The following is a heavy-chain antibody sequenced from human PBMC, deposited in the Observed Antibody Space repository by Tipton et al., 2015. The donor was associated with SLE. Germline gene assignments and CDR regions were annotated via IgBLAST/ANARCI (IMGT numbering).Heavy chain of an antibody. CDR2: INRSGNT. Sequence: TLSLTCSVSGASISSDNWWTWVRQAPGKGLEWIGQINRSGNTRYNPSLKSRLTISRDTSKNQFSLNLTSVTAADTAVYYCARDGGSSWFDENWFDPWGQGTLVTVSS. J-gene: IGHJ5*02. D-gene: IGHD6-13*01. CDR3: ARDGGSSWFDENWFDP. CDR1: GASISSDNW. V-gene: IGHV4-4*02.